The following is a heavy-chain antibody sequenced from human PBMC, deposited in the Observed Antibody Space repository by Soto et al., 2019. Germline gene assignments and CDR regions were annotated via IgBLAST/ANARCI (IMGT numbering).Heavy chain of an antibody. D-gene: IGHD2-2*01. J-gene: IGHJ5*02. CDR3: ARDLHCSSTSCYNWFDP. Sequence: PGGSLRLSCAASGFTFSSYSMNWVRQAPGKGLEWVSSISSSSSYIYYADSVKGRFTISRDNAKNSLYLQMNSLRAEDTAVYYCARDLHCSSTSCYNWFDPWGQGTLVTVSS. CDR1: GFTFSSYS. V-gene: IGHV3-21*01. CDR2: ISSSSSYI.